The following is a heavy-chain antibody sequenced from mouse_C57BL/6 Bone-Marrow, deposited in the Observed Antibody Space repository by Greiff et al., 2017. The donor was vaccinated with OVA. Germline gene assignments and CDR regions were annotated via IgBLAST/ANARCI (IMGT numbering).Heavy chain of an antibody. CDR1: GYTFTSYW. CDR3: AREDLGYGNYDFAY. CDR2: IDPSDSYT. D-gene: IGHD2-1*01. J-gene: IGHJ3*01. Sequence: VQLQQPGAELVRPGPSVKLSCKASGYTFTSYWMHWVKQRPGQGLEWIGVIDPSDSYTNYNQKFKGKATLTVDTSSSTAYMQLSSLTSEDSAVYYCAREDLGYGNYDFAYWGQGTLVTVSA. V-gene: IGHV1-59*01.